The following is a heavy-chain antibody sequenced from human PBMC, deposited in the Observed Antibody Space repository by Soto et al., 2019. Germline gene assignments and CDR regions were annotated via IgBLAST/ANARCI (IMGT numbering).Heavy chain of an antibody. D-gene: IGHD2-15*01. CDR3: AGSLQYCSGGSCFPLRAFDI. CDR2: INAGNGNT. Sequence: GASVKVSCKASGYTFTSYAMHWVRQAPGQRLEWMGWINAGNGNTKYSQKFQGRVTITRDTSASTAYMELSSLRSEDTAVYYCAGSLQYCSGGSCFPLRAFDIWGQGTMVTVSS. CDR1: GYTFTSYA. V-gene: IGHV1-3*01. J-gene: IGHJ3*02.